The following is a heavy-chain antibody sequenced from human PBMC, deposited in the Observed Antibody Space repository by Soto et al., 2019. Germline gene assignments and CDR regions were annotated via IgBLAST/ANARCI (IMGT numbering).Heavy chain of an antibody. CDR2: ISYDGSNK. CDR3: ARDEGLRYFDWLPENFDY. Sequence: PGGSLRLSCAASGFTFSSYAMHWVRQAPGKGLEWVAVISYDGSNKYYADSVKGRFTISRDNSKNTLYLQMNSLRAEDTAVYYFARDEGLRYFDWLPENFDYWGQGTLVTVSS. D-gene: IGHD3-9*01. CDR1: GFTFSSYA. J-gene: IGHJ4*02. V-gene: IGHV3-30-3*01.